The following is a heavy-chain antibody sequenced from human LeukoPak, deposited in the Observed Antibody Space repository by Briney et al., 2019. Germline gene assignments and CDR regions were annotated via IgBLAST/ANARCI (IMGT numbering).Heavy chain of an antibody. CDR2: ISGSGGST. V-gene: IGHV3-23*01. CDR1: GFTFSNYA. D-gene: IGHD4-17*01. CDR3: AKVLRGLAYYGDYRD. J-gene: IGHJ4*02. Sequence: GGSLRLSCAASGFTFSNYAMSWIRQAPGKGLEWVSSISGSGGSTYYADSVKGRFTISRANSKNTLYMQMNSLRDVDTAVYYCAKVLRGLAYYGDYRDWGQGTLVTVSS.